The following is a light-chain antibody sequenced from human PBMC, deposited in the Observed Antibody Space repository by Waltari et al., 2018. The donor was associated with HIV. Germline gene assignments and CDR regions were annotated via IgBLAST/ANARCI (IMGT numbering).Light chain of an antibody. CDR3: HQYNSYPLT. CDR1: QNIDNW. CDR2: KTS. Sequence: DIQMTQSHSSLSASVGDRVTITCRASQNIDNWLAWYQHKPGRGPKVLIFKTSTLETGVPPRFSGSASGTEFTLTITSLQPDDVATYYCHQYNSYPLTFGGGTKVEIK. J-gene: IGKJ4*01. V-gene: IGKV1-5*03.